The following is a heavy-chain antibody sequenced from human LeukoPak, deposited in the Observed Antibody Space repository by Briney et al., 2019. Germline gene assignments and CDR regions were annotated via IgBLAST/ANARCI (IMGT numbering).Heavy chain of an antibody. CDR2: INHSGST. CDR1: GGSFSGYY. Sequence: PSETLSLTCAVYGGSFSGYYWSWIRQPPGKGLEWIGEINHSGSTNYNPSLKSRVTISVDTSKNQFSLKLSSVTAADTAVYYCARGGLYSSSWYSGSYGPDFDYWGQGTLVTVSS. J-gene: IGHJ4*02. V-gene: IGHV4-34*01. CDR3: ARGGLYSSSWYSGSYGPDFDY. D-gene: IGHD6-13*01.